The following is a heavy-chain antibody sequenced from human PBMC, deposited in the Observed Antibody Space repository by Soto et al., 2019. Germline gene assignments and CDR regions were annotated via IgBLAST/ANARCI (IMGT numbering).Heavy chain of an antibody. CDR2: ISGSGGST. J-gene: IGHJ4*02. D-gene: IGHD3-10*01. CDR1: GFTFSTYA. Sequence: EVQLLESGGGLVQPGGSLRLSCAASGFTFSTYAMIWVRQAPGKGLEWVSGISGSGGSTFYADSVKGRFAISRDNSKNTVFLKMNSLRAEDSALYYCAKPGYFGSGTYYNYYFVYWGQGTLVTVSS. V-gene: IGHV3-23*01. CDR3: AKPGYFGSGTYYNYYFVY.